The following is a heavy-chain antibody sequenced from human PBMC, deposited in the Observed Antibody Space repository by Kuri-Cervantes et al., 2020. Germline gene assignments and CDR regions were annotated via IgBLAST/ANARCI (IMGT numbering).Heavy chain of an antibody. Sequence: GSLKISCAASGFTFSSYGMHWVRQAPGKGLEWVAVISYDGSNKYYADSVKGRFTISRDNSKNTLYLQMNSLRAEDTAVYYCAKDHSSSWYYFDYWGQGTLVTVSS. CDR1: GFTFSSYG. CDR2: ISYDGSNK. CDR3: AKDHSSSWYYFDY. J-gene: IGHJ4*02. V-gene: IGHV3-30*18. D-gene: IGHD6-13*01.